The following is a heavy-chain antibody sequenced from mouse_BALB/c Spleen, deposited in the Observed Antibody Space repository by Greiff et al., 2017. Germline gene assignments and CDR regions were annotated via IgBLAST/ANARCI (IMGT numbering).Heavy chain of an antibody. V-gene: IGHV1-7*01. J-gene: IGHJ2*01. CDR2: INPSTGYT. CDR3: AREAGYYFDY. Sequence: QVQLKESGAELAKPGASVKMSCKASGYTFTSYWMHWVKQRPGQGLEWIGYINPSTGYTEYNQKFKDKATLTADKSSSTAYMQLSSLTSEDSAVYYCAREAGYYFDYWGQGTTLTVSS. CDR1: GYTFTSYW.